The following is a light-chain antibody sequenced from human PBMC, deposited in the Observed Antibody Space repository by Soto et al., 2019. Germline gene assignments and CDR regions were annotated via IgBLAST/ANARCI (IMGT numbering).Light chain of an antibody. V-gene: IGKV3-11*01. CDR1: QSVSTF. CDR3: QERSRWTPIFT. J-gene: IGKJ3*01. Sequence: EIVLTQSPATLSLSPGERATLSCRASQSVSTFLAWYQHKPGQAPRLLIYDASNRATGIPARFTASGSGTDFTLTISSLEPEDSALYYCQERSRWTPIFTFGPGPRVDIK. CDR2: DAS.